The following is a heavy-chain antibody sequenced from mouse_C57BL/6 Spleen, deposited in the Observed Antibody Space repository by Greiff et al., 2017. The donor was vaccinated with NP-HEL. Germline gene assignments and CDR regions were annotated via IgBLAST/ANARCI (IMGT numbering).Heavy chain of an antibody. J-gene: IGHJ4*01. CDR2: IYPGSGST. CDR1: GYTFTSYW. V-gene: IGHV1-55*01. D-gene: IGHD1-1*01. CDR3: ARWLLRYYYAMDY. Sequence: QVQLQQPGAELVKPGASVKMSCKASGYTFTSYWITWVKQRPGQGLEWIGDIYPGSGSTNYNEKFKSKATLTVEPSSSTAYMQLSSLTSEDSAVYYCARWLLRYYYAMDYWGQGTSVTVSS.